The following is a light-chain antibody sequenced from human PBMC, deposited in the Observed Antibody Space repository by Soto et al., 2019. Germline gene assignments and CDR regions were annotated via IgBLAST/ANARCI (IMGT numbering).Light chain of an antibody. CDR3: SSYTSGSTLVV. V-gene: IGLV2-14*01. CDR1: TSDVGGYNY. J-gene: IGLJ2*01. Sequence: QSALTQPASVSGSPGQSITLSCTGSTSDVGGYNYVSWYQQLPGKAPKLIIYDVNNRPSGISNRFSGSKSGNTASLTISGLQADDEADYYCSSYTSGSTLVVFGGGTKLTVL. CDR2: DVN.